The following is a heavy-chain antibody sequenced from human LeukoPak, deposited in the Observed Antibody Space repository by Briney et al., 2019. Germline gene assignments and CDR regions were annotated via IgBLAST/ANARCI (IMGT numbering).Heavy chain of an antibody. Sequence: ASVKVSCKASGYTFTSYYMHWVRQAPGQGLEWMGIINPSGGSTSYAQKFQGRVTMTRDTSTSTVYMELSSLRSEDAAVYYCARVHLSAAREDYWGQGTLVTVSS. CDR1: GYTFTSYY. V-gene: IGHV1-46*01. CDR2: INPSGGST. J-gene: IGHJ4*02. CDR3: ARVHLSAAREDY. D-gene: IGHD6-6*01.